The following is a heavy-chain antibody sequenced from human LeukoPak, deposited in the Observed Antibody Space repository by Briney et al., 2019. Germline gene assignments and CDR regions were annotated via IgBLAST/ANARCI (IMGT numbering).Heavy chain of an antibody. J-gene: IGHJ5*02. CDR2: INHSGST. V-gene: IGHV4-34*01. Sequence: SETLSLTCAVYGGSFSGYYWSWIRQPPGKGLEWIGEINHSGSTNYNPSLKSRVTISVDTSKNQFSLKLSSVTAADTAVYYCARGKVLYYDILTGRNWFDPWGQGTLVTVS. CDR3: ARGKVLYYDILTGRNWFDP. D-gene: IGHD3-9*01. CDR1: GGSFSGYY.